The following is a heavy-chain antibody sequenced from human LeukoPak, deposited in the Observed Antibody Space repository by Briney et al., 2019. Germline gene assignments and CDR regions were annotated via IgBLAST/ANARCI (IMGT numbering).Heavy chain of an antibody. Sequence: GGSLRLSCAASGFTFSSYGVHWVRQAPGKGLEWVAVISYDGSNKDYADSVKGRFTISRDNSKNTLYLQMNSLRAEDTAVYYCAKDAALIVATYYFDYWGQGTLVTVSS. J-gene: IGHJ4*02. CDR3: AKDAALIVATYYFDY. D-gene: IGHD3-22*01. V-gene: IGHV3-30*18. CDR1: GFTFSSYG. CDR2: ISYDGSNK.